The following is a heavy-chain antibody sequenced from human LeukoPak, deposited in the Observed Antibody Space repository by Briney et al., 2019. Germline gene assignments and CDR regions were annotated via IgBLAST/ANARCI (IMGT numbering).Heavy chain of an antibody. V-gene: IGHV4-4*02. CDR2: IYHSGST. CDR3: ATPVNNAGTTRSNWFDP. CDR1: GGSISSSNW. D-gene: IGHD6-13*01. J-gene: IGHJ5*02. Sequence: SETLSLTCAVSGGSISSSNWWSWVRQPPGKGLEWIGEIYHSGSTNYNPSLKSRVTISVDKSKNQFSLKLSSVTAADTAVYYCATPVNNAGTTRSNWFDPWGQGTLVTVSS.